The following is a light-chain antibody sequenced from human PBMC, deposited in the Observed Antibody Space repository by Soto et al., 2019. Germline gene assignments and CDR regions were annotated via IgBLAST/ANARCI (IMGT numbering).Light chain of an antibody. Sequence: QSVLTQPRSVSGSPGQSVTISCTGTSSDVGGSDYVSWCQHHPGKAPKLVIYDVTKRPSGVPDRFSGSKSGNTASLTISGLQAEDEADYYCASDAGYHVVGTGTKVTVL. CDR1: SSDVGGSDY. CDR3: ASDAGYHV. V-gene: IGLV2-11*01. J-gene: IGLJ1*01. CDR2: DVT.